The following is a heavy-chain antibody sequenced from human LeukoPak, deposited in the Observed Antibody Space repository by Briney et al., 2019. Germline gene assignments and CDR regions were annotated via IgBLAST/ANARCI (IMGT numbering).Heavy chain of an antibody. V-gene: IGHV2-70*11. D-gene: IGHD2-21*02. CDR1: GFSLSTSGMC. Sequence: SGPALVKPPQPLTLTCTFSGFSLSTSGMCVSWVRQPPGKALERLARSDWDDDRYYNTSLKTRLTISKDTSKNQVVLTMTNMDPVDTATYYCAHSSGAYCGGDCYSGSDAFDIWGQGTMVTVSA. CDR2: SDWDDDR. J-gene: IGHJ3*02. CDR3: AHSSGAYCGGDCYSGSDAFDI.